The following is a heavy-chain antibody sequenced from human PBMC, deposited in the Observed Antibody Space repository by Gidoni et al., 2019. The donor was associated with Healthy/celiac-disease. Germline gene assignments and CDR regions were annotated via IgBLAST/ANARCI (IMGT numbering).Heavy chain of an antibody. CDR1: GFPFSSFS. Sequence: EVQLLESGGGLVPPGGSLRLSCAASGFPFSSFSMTWVRQAPGKGLEWVSASSGSGGSTYYADSVKGRFTISRDNSKNTLYLQMNSLRAEDTAVYYCAKPNYYDSSGYSTDFGYWGQGTLVTVSS. D-gene: IGHD3-22*01. V-gene: IGHV3-23*01. CDR3: AKPNYYDSSGYSTDFGY. CDR2: SSGSGGST. J-gene: IGHJ4*02.